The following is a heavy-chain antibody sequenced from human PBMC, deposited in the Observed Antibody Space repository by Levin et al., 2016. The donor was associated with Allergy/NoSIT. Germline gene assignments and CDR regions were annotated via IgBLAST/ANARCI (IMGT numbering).Heavy chain of an antibody. Sequence: SETLSLTCTVSGGSISGTSHYWGWIRQPPGKGLEWIGYIYYSGSTNYNASLKSRVTISLEVSKNQFSLKLSSVTAADTAVYFCARDADTNGPRYYGMDVWGQGTTVTVSS. CDR2: IYYSGST. J-gene: IGHJ6*02. V-gene: IGHV4-61*05. D-gene: IGHD2-8*01. CDR1: GGSISGTSHY. CDR3: ARDADTNGPRYYGMDV.